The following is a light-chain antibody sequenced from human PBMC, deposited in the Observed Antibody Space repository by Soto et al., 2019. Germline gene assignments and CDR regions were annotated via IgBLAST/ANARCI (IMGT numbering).Light chain of an antibody. CDR1: QSVSSY. CDR3: QQYNNWPIT. CDR2: GAS. J-gene: IGKJ5*01. Sequence: EIVLTQSPGTLSLSPGEGATLSCRASQSVSSYLAWYQQKPGQPPRLLIYGASNRATGIPARFSGSGSGTDFTLTISSLEPEDFAVYYCQQYNNWPITFGQGTRLEIK. V-gene: IGKV3-11*01.